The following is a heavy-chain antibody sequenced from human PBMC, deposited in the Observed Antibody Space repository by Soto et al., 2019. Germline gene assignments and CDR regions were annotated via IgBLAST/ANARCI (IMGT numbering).Heavy chain of an antibody. CDR2: ISYDGNVA. V-gene: IGHV3-30*18. D-gene: IGHD1-1*01. CDR3: AKEGPITNWYFDY. CDR1: GFTFSSYS. Sequence: QVQLVESGGGVVQPGRSLRLSCAASGFTFSSYSMHWVRQAPGKGLEWVTVISYDGNVAYYADSVKGRFTISRDNSKNTLYLQMNSLRTEDTAMYYCAKEGPITNWYFDYWGQGTLVTVSS. J-gene: IGHJ4*02.